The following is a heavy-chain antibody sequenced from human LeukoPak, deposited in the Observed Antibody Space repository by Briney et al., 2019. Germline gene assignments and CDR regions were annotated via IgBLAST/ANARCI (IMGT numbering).Heavy chain of an antibody. Sequence: QSGGSLRLSCAASGFTFSSYAMSWVRQAPGKGLEWVSAISGSGGSTYYADSVKGRLTISRDNSKNTLYLQMNSLRAEDTAVYYCVKSRAYCGGDCYSWNLDYWGQGTLVTVSS. CDR1: GFTFSSYA. CDR2: ISGSGGST. J-gene: IGHJ4*02. V-gene: IGHV3-23*01. D-gene: IGHD2-21*02. CDR3: VKSRAYCGGDCYSWNLDY.